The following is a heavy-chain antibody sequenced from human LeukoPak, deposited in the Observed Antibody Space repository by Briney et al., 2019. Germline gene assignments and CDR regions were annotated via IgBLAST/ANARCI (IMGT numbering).Heavy chain of an antibody. CDR2: INHSGST. D-gene: IGHD3-16*02. CDR3: AIGHNDYVWGSYRYFYFDY. V-gene: IGHV4-34*01. Sequence: KPSETLSLTCAVYGGSFSGYYWSWIRQPPGKGLEWIGEINHSGSTNYNPSLKSRVTISVDTSKNQFSLKLSSVTAADTAVYYCAIGHNDYVWGSYRYFYFDYWGQGTLVTVSS. J-gene: IGHJ4*02. CDR1: GGSFSGYY.